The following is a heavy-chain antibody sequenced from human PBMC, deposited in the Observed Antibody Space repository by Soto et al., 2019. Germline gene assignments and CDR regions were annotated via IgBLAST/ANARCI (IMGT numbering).Heavy chain of an antibody. J-gene: IGHJ4*02. CDR2: IYYSGST. CDR1: GGSISSGDYY. D-gene: IGHD1-20*01. CDR3: ARGHPTGITGTTKALDY. V-gene: IGHV4-30-4*01. Sequence: SETLSLTCTVSGGSISSGDYYWSWIRQPPGKGLEWIGYIYYSGSTYYNPSLKSRVTISVDTSKNQFSLKLSPVTAADTAVYYCARGHPTGITGTTKALDYWGQGTLVTSPQ.